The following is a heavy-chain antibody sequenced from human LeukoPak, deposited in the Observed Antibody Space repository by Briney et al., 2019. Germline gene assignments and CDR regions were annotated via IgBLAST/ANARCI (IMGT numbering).Heavy chain of an antibody. CDR2: IYYSGST. D-gene: IGHD2-15*01. J-gene: IGHJ5*02. V-gene: IGHV4-59*01. Sequence: PSETLSLTCTVSGGSISSYYWSWIRQPPGKGLEWIGYIYYSGSTNYNPSLKSRVTISVDTSKNQFSLKLSSATAADTAVYYCARASCRGGSCYSGHNWFDPWGQGTLVTVSS. CDR1: GGSISSYY. CDR3: ARASCRGGSCYSGHNWFDP.